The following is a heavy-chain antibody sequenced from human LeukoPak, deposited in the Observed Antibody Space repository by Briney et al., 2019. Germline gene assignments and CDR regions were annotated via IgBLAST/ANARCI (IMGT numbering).Heavy chain of an antibody. D-gene: IGHD3-10*01. Sequence: PGGSLRLSCAASGFTFSSYAMHWVRQAPGKGLEWVAVISYDGSNKYYADSVKGRFTISRDNSKNTLYLQMNSLRAEDTAVYYCARVLLWFGEFGYWGQGTLVTVSS. CDR2: ISYDGSNK. J-gene: IGHJ4*02. CDR1: GFTFSSYA. V-gene: IGHV3-30*01. CDR3: ARVLLWFGEFGY.